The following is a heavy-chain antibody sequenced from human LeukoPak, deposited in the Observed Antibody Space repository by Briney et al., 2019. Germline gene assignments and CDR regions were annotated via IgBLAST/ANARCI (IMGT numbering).Heavy chain of an antibody. CDR3: ARFGAPQWSGAPLGINGFDI. D-gene: IGHD3-10*01. CDR2: IYPNRGGT. J-gene: IGHJ3*02. V-gene: IGHV1-2*02. Sequence: GASVRVSCKASGYTFTGYYMHWVRQAPGQGLEWMGWIYPNRGGTNYAQTVQGRVTITRDTSTSTRYMDLSRLRSVYTAVYYDARFGAPQWSGAPLGINGFDIWGQGTMVTVSS. CDR1: GYTFTGYY.